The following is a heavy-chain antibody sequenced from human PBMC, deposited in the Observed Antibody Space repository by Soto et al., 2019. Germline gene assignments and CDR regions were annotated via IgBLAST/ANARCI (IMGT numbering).Heavy chain of an antibody. V-gene: IGHV3-33*01. Sequence: GGSLRLSCAASGFTFGSYGMHWVRQAPGKGLEWVAVIWYDGSNKYYADSVKGRFTISRDNSKNTLYLQMNSLRAEDTAVYYCARSPPGIAVALRRWGQGTLVTVSS. D-gene: IGHD6-19*01. CDR2: IWYDGSNK. J-gene: IGHJ4*02. CDR1: GFTFGSYG. CDR3: ARSPPGIAVALRR.